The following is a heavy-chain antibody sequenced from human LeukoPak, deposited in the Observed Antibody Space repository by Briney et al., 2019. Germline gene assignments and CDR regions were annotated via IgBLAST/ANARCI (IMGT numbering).Heavy chain of an antibody. Sequence: SETLSLTCTVSGGSISSGSYYWSWIRQPAGKGLEWIGRIYTSGSTNYNPSLKSRVTISVDTSKNQFSLKLSSVTAADTAVYYCAREKVVITTRYFDYWGQGTLATVSS. J-gene: IGHJ4*02. CDR2: IYTSGST. D-gene: IGHD3-22*01. CDR3: AREKVVITTRYFDY. V-gene: IGHV4-61*02. CDR1: GGSISSGSYY.